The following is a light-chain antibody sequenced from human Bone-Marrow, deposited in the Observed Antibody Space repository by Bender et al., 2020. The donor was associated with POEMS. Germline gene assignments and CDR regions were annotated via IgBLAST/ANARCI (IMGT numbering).Light chain of an antibody. CDR1: SSDIGGYNY. V-gene: IGLV2-14*01. J-gene: IGLJ2*01. Sequence: QSALTQPPSASGSPGQSVTISCTGTSSDIGGYNYVTWFQQHPGKVPKVIIYDVTNRPSGVSNRFSGSKSGNTASLTISGLQAEDEADYYCSSYTSSTTLVFGGGTKLTVL. CDR3: SSYTSSTTLV. CDR2: DVT.